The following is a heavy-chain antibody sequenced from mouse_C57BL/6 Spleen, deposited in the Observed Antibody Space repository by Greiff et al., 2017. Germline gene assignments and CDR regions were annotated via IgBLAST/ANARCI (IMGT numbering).Heavy chain of an antibody. J-gene: IGHJ2*01. Sequence: VQLVESGPELVKPGASVKISCKASGYAFSSSWMNWVKQRPGKGLEWIGRIYPGDGDTNYNGKFKGKATLTADKSSSTAYMQLSSLTSEDSAVYFCARDHYYGLDYWGQGTTLTVSS. V-gene: IGHV1-82*01. CDR3: ARDHYYGLDY. CDR1: GYAFSSSW. CDR2: IYPGDGDT. D-gene: IGHD1-1*01.